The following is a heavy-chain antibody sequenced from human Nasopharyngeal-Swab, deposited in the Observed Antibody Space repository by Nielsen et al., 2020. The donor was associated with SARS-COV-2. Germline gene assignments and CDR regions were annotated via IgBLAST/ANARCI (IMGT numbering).Heavy chain of an antibody. CDR3: AREGEYGAYDAPDY. D-gene: IGHD5-12*01. Sequence: SVKVSCKTSGDTFTNSAISWVRQAPGQGLEWMGGVVPALGLPNYAQKFRGRVTISADRSTTTSYLELSSLRSEDTAIYYCAREGEYGAYDAPDYWGQGTLVTVSS. CDR2: VVPALGLP. J-gene: IGHJ4*02. V-gene: IGHV1-69*10. CDR1: GDTFTNSA.